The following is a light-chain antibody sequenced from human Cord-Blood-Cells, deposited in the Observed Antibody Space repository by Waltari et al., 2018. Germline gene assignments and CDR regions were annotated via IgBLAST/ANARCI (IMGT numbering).Light chain of an antibody. J-gene: IGLJ1*01. CDR2: EGS. Sequence: QSALTQPASVSGSPGKSITISCTGTSSDVGSYNLVSWYQPHPGKAPNLMIYEGSKRPSGVSNRFSGSKSGNTASLTISGLQAEDEADYYCCSYAGSSTYVFGTGTKVTVL. CDR1: SSDVGSYNL. CDR3: CSYAGSSTYV. V-gene: IGLV2-23*01.